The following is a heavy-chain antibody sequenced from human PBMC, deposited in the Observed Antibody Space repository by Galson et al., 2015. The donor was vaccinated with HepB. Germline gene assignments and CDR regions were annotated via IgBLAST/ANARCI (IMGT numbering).Heavy chain of an antibody. J-gene: IGHJ6*03. CDR2: ISGSSSAI. CDR3: ARSRFDFWSGYDYYMDV. Sequence: SLRLSCAASGFTYSTYSMNWVRQAPGKGLEWVSYISGSSSAIYYADSVKGRFTISRDNAKNSLYLQMNSLRVEDTAVYYCARSRFDFWSGYDYYMDVWGKGTTVTVSS. V-gene: IGHV3-48*01. CDR1: GFTYSTYS. D-gene: IGHD3-3*01.